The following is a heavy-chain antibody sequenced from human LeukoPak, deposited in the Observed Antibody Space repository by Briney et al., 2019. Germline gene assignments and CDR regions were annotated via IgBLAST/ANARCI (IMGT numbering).Heavy chain of an antibody. V-gene: IGHV3-33*06. J-gene: IGHJ4*02. Sequence: GGSLRLSCAASGFTFSSYGMHWVRQAPGKGLEWVAVIWYDGSNKYYADSVKGRFTISRDNSKNTLYLQMTSLRAEDTAVYYCAKDPYPVYDFWSGYPDYWGQGTLVTVSS. CDR3: AKDPYPVYDFWSGYPDY. CDR1: GFTFSSYG. D-gene: IGHD3-3*01. CDR2: IWYDGSNK.